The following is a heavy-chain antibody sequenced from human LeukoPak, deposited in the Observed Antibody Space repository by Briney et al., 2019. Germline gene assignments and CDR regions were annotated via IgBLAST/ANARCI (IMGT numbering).Heavy chain of an antibody. CDR2: IYRGSST. D-gene: IGHD6-19*01. J-gene: IGHJ3*02. CDR3: ARSRLDAFDI. Sequence: GGSLRLSCAASGFTFSSNYMSWVRQAPGKGLEWVSVIYRGSSTYYADFVKGRLTISRDNSKNTLFLQMNDLTVEDTAMFYCARSRLDAFDIWGQGTMVTVSS. CDR1: GFTFSSNY. V-gene: IGHV3-53*01.